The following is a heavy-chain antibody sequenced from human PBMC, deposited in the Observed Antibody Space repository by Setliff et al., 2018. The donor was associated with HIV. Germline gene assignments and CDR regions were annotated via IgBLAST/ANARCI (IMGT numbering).Heavy chain of an antibody. CDR3: TRGPARRYPGSTVYGL. V-gene: IGHV4-34*01. J-gene: IGHJ3*01. Sequence: PSETMSLTCGLYGGPLSGYCWTWIRQSPEKGLEWIGEINDSGDTKYNPSLMSRLSMSVEKSKNEFSLKVTSLTAADTAVYFCTRGPARRYPGSTVYGLWGQGTPVT. D-gene: IGHD1-26*01. CDR1: GGPLSGYC. CDR2: INDSGDT.